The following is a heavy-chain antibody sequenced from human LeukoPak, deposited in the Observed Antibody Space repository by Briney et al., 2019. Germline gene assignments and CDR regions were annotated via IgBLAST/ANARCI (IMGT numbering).Heavy chain of an antibody. Sequence: SETLSLTCTVSGGSISSYYWSWIRQPPGKGLEWIGYIYYSGSTNYNPSLKSRVTISVDTSKNQFSLKLSSVTAADTAVYYCARSGSNYDFWSGNAQDWFDPWGQGTLATVSS. CDR1: GGSISSYY. CDR2: IYYSGST. J-gene: IGHJ5*02. CDR3: ARSGSNYDFWSGNAQDWFDP. V-gene: IGHV4-59*01. D-gene: IGHD3-3*01.